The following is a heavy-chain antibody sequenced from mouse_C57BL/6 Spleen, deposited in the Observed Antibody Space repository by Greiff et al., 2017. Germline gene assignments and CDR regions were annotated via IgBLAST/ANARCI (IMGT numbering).Heavy chain of an antibody. D-gene: IGHD2-1*01. V-gene: IGHV2-2*01. CDR1: GFSLTSYG. CDR2: IWSGGST. Sequence: QVHVKQSGPGLVQPSQSLSITCTVSGFSLTSYGVHWVRQSPGKGLEWLGVIWSGGSTDNNAAFISRLSISKDNSKSQVFLKMNSLQADDTAIYYCARRGTYGNYERGAMDYWGQGTSVTVSS. J-gene: IGHJ4*01. CDR3: ARRGTYGNYERGAMDY.